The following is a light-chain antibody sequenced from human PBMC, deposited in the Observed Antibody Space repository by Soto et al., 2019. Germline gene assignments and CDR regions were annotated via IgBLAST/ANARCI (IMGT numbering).Light chain of an antibody. J-gene: IGLJ3*02. CDR1: SRDVGGYNY. V-gene: IGLV2-14*01. CDR3: SSYTSSNTWV. CDR2: EVS. Sequence: QSVLTQPASVSGSPGQSITISCTGTSRDVGGYNYVSWYQQHPGKVPRLMIYEVSNRPSGLSNLFSGSKSDNTASLTISGHQAEDEADYYCSSYTSSNTWVFGGGTKLTVL.